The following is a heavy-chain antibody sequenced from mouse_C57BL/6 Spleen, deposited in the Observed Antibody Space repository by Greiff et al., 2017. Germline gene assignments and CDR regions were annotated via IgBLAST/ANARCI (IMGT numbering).Heavy chain of an antibody. J-gene: IGHJ2*01. CDR3: ARGGSNYVLFDY. Sequence: VQLKQSGPGLVKPSQSLSLTCSVTGYSITSGYYWNWIRQFPGNKLEWMGYISYDGSNNYNPSLKNRISITRDTSKNQFFLKLNSVTTEDTATYYCARGGSNYVLFDYWGQGTTLTVSS. V-gene: IGHV3-6*01. CDR1: GYSITSGYY. D-gene: IGHD2-5*01. CDR2: ISYDGSN.